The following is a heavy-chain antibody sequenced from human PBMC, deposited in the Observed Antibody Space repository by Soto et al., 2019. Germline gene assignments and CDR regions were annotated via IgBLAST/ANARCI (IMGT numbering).Heavy chain of an antibody. V-gene: IGHV1-18*01. CDR3: ASTTAGWSSPL. J-gene: IGHJ4*02. CDR1: GYTFPSYG. CDR2: ISAYNGNK. D-gene: IGHD4-17*01. Sequence: QVQLVQSGAEMKKPGASVKVSCKASGYTFPSYGISWVRQAPGQGLEWMGWISAYNGNKHFAQKFQGRVTMTTDTSTTTAYMAPESLISYDTAVYYCASTTAGWSSPLWGQGTLVTVSS.